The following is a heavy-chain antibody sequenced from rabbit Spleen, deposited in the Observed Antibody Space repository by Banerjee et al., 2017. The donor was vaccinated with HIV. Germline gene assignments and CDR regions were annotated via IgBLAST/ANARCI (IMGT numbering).Heavy chain of an antibody. CDR2: IDTSDGDT. CDR3: ARDLASVVGWNFSL. D-gene: IGHD3-1*01. J-gene: IGHJ4*01. Sequence: QSLEESGGDLVKPGASLTLTCTASGFSFSSNWICWVRQAPGKGLEWIACIDTSDGDTDYANWPKGRFTISKASSTTVTLKMTSLTDADTATYFCARDLASVVGWNFSLWGPGTLVTVS. CDR1: GFSFSSNW. V-gene: IGHV1S40*01.